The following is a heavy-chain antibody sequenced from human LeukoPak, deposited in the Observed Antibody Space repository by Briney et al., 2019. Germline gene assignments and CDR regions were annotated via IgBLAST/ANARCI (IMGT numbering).Heavy chain of an antibody. V-gene: IGHV5-51*01. D-gene: IGHD4-17*01. J-gene: IGHJ3*02. CDR2: IYPGDSDT. Sequence: PGKSLKISCKGSGYSFTSYWIGWVRQMPGKGLEWMGIIYPGDSDTRYSPSFQGQVTISADKSISTAYLQWSSLKASDTAMYYCARLLIQTTVLFDIWGQGTMVTVSS. CDR3: ARLLIQTTVLFDI. CDR1: GYSFTSYW.